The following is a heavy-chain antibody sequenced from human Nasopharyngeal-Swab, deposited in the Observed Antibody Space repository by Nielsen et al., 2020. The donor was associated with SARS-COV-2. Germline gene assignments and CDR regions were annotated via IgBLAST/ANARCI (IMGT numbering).Heavy chain of an antibody. D-gene: IGHD3-16*01. Sequence: GESLKISCAASGFTFDDYGMSWVRQAPGKGLEWVSGINWNGGSTYYADSVKGRFTISRDNSKNTLYLQMNSLRAEDTAVYYCARDKRGSGNYFYGMDVWGQGTTVTVSS. CDR1: GFTFDDYG. J-gene: IGHJ6*02. V-gene: IGHV3-20*04. CDR2: INWNGGST. CDR3: ARDKRGSGNYFYGMDV.